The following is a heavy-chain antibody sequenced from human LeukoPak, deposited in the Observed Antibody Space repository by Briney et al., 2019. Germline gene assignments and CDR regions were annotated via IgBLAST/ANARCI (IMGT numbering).Heavy chain of an antibody. V-gene: IGHV3-23*01. CDR1: GFTFSSYA. D-gene: IGHD5-18*01. CDR3: AKDGGYSYGSLDY. CDR2: ISGSGGST. Sequence: GGSLRLSCAASGFTFSSYAMSWVRQAPGKGLEWISAISGSGGSTYYADSVKGRYTISRDNSKNTLYLQMNSLRAEDTAVYYCAKDGGYSYGSLDYWGQGTLVTVSS. J-gene: IGHJ4*02.